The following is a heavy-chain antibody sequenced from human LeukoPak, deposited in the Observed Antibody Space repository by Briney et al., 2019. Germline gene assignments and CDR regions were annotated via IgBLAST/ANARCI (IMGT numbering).Heavy chain of an antibody. CDR1: GFIFSSYA. D-gene: IGHD6-13*01. CDR2: ISGSGGSI. Sequence: GGSLRLSCAPSGFIFSSYAMSWVRQAPGRGLEWVSSISGSGGSIYYADSVKGRFTISRDNSKNTLYLQMNSLRAEDTAVYYCAKAAAHPSYFDYWGQGTLVTVSS. CDR3: AKAAAHPSYFDY. V-gene: IGHV3-23*01. J-gene: IGHJ4*02.